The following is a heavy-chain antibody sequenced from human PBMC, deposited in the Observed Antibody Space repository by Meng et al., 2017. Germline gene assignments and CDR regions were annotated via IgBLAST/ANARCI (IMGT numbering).Heavy chain of an antibody. CDR1: GGSISSYY. V-gene: IGHV4-59*01. Sequence: SETLSLTCTVSGGSISSYYWSWIRQPPGKGLEWIGYIYYSGSTNYNPSLKSQVTISVDTSKNQFSLKLSSVTAADTAVYYCARDGHVGYFDYWGQGTLVTVSS. CDR3: ARDGHVGYFDY. J-gene: IGHJ4*02. CDR2: IYYSGST.